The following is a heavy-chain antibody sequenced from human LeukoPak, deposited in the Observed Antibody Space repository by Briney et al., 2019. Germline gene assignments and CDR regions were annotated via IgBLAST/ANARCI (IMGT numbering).Heavy chain of an antibody. Sequence: SETLSLTCIVSGYSISSGYYWSWIRQPPGKGLEWIGYIYYSGSTYYNPSLKSRVTISVDTSKNQFSLKLSSVTAADTAVYYCASSDCSSTSCYTGILDYWGQGTLVTVSS. D-gene: IGHD2-2*02. J-gene: IGHJ4*02. V-gene: IGHV4-38-2*02. CDR2: IYYSGST. CDR1: GYSISSGYY. CDR3: ASSDCSSTSCYTGILDY.